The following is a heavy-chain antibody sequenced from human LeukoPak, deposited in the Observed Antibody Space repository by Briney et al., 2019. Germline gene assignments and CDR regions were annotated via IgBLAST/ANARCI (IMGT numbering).Heavy chain of an antibody. Sequence: ASVKVSCKASGYTFTSYGISWVRQAPGQGLEWMGWISAYNGNTNYAQKLQGRATMTTDTSTSTAYMELRSLRSDDTAVYYCARDDVLLWFGELLRGGSYFDYWGQGTLVTVSS. CDR1: GYTFTSYG. CDR2: ISAYNGNT. D-gene: IGHD3-10*01. J-gene: IGHJ4*02. CDR3: ARDDVLLWFGELLRGGSYFDY. V-gene: IGHV1-18*01.